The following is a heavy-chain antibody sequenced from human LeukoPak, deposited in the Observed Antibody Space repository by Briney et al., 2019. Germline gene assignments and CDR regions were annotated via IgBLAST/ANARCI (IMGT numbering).Heavy chain of an antibody. D-gene: IGHD4-23*01. CDR1: GGSISSYY. Sequence: PETLSLTCTVSGGSISSYYWSWIRQPPGKGLEWIGYIYYSGSTNYNPSLKSRVTISVDTSKNQFSLKLSSVTAADTAVYYCARDGNLYAFDIWGQGTMVTVSS. J-gene: IGHJ3*02. V-gene: IGHV4-59*08. CDR3: ARDGNLYAFDI. CDR2: IYYSGST.